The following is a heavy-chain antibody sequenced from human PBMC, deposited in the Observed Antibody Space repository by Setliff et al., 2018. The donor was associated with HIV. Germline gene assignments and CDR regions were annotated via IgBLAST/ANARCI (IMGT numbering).Heavy chain of an antibody. CDR2: ISDSSSYI. CDR1: GGSVSGHY. J-gene: IGHJ3*02. Sequence: GESLKISCVASGGSVSGHYMAWVRQAPGKGPEWVSSISDSSSYIYYADSVKGRFTISRDNARISLHLQMNSLRAEDTAVYYCARDGIDHNGYLDAFDIWGQGTMVTVSS. D-gene: IGHD2-8*01. V-gene: IGHV3-21*01. CDR3: ARDGIDHNGYLDAFDI.